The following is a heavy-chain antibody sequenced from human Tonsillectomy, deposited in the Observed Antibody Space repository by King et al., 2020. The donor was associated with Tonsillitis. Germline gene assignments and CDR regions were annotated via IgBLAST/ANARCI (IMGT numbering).Heavy chain of an antibody. J-gene: IGHJ6*02. D-gene: IGHD3-22*01. CDR3: ANLKGDSSGSNYYYYGMDV. V-gene: IGHV3-23*04. CDR2: ISGSGGST. Sequence: VQLVESGGGLVQPGGSLRLSCAASGFTFSSYAMSWVRQAPGKGLEWVSAISGSGGSTYYADSVKGRFTISRDNSKNTLYLQMNSLRAEDTAVYYCANLKGDSSGSNYYYYGMDVWGHGTTVTVSS. CDR1: GFTFSSYA.